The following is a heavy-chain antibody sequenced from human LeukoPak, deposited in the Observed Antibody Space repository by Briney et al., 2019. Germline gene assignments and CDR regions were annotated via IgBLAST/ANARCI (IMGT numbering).Heavy chain of an antibody. D-gene: IGHD2-2*02. Sequence: PSETLSLTCTVSGGSISSGSYYWSWIRQPAGKGLEWIGRMYTSGSTNDNPSLKSRVTISVDTSKNQFSLKLSSVTAADTAVYYCAGEDYCSSTSCYTHLDYWGQGTLVTVSS. V-gene: IGHV4-61*02. CDR3: AGEDYCSSTSCYTHLDY. CDR1: GGSISSGSYY. CDR2: MYTSGST. J-gene: IGHJ4*02.